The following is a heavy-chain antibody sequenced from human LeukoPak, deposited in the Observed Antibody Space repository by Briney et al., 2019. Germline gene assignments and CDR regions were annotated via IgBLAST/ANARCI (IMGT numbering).Heavy chain of an antibody. V-gene: IGHV4-59*01. CDR3: ARGRVIGSGPFDI. CDR1: GGSITNNY. CDR2: NSNSGST. J-gene: IGHJ3*02. D-gene: IGHD2/OR15-2a*01. Sequence: PSETLSLTCTVSGGSITNNYWGWIRQPPGKGLEWIGYNSNSGSTNYNPSLKSRVTISLDTSKNQFSLKLSSVTAADTAVYYCARGRVIGSGPFDIWGQGTILTISS.